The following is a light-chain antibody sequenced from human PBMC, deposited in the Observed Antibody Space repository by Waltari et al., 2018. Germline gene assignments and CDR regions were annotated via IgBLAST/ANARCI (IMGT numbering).Light chain of an antibody. Sequence: DIVMTQSPDSLAVSLGERATLNCKSSQSILFSSYNKSFLNWYQQRPGQPPRLLLYWASTRASGVPDRISGSGSGTDFTLTISSLQAEDVAVYYCQQYYSTPRTFGQGTKVEIK. CDR3: QQYYSTPRT. CDR2: WAS. J-gene: IGKJ1*01. CDR1: QSILFSSYNKSF. V-gene: IGKV4-1*01.